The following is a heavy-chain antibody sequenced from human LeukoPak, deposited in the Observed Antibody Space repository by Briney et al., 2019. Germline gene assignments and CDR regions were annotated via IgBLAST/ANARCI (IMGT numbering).Heavy chain of an antibody. CDR3: AKGYYDSSGYPYYFDY. CDR2: ISWNSGSI. CDR1: GFTFDDYA. Sequence: GGSLRLSCAAFGFTFDDYAMHWVRQAPGKGLEWVSGISWNSGSIGYADSVKGRFTTSRDNAKNSLYLQMNSLRAEDTALYYCAKGYYDSSGYPYYFDYWGQGTLVTVSS. J-gene: IGHJ4*02. D-gene: IGHD3-22*01. V-gene: IGHV3-9*01.